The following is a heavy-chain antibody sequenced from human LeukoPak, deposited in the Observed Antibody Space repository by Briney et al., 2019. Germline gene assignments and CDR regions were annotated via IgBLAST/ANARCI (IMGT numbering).Heavy chain of an antibody. V-gene: IGHV1-46*01. J-gene: IGHJ4*02. CDR2: INPSGGST. CDR1: GYTFTSYY. Sequence: ASVKVSCKASGYTFTSYYMHWVRQAPGQGLEWMGIINPSGGSTSYAQKFQGRVTMTEDTSTDTAYMELSSLRSEDTAVYYCATGYYYDSSGYPHVPFDYWGQGTLVTVFS. D-gene: IGHD3-22*01. CDR3: ATGYYYDSSGYPHVPFDY.